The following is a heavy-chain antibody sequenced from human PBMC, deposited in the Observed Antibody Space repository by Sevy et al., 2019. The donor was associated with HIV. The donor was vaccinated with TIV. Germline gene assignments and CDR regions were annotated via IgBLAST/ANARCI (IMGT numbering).Heavy chain of an antibody. CDR2: IYYSGST. V-gene: IGHV4-59*01. CDR3: ARDRGYSGYDYDY. J-gene: IGHJ4*02. CDR1: GGSISSYY. Sequence: LSLTCTVSGGSISSYYWSWIRQPPGKGLEWIGNIYYSGSTNYNPSLRSRVTISVDTSKNQFSLKLSSVTAADTVVYYCARDRGYSGYDYDYWGQGTLVTVSS. D-gene: IGHD5-12*01.